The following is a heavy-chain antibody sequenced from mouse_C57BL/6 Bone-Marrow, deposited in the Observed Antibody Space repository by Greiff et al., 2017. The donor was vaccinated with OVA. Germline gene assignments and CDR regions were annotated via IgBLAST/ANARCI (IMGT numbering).Heavy chain of an antibody. Sequence: EVQLVESGGGLVKPGGSLKLSCAASGFTFSSYAMSWVRQTPEKRLEWVATISDGGSYTYYPDNVKGRFTISSANAKNHLFLPMSHLKAEDTAMYYWARDVPVITSVVATDYAMDYWGQGTSVTVSS. V-gene: IGHV5-4*01. J-gene: IGHJ4*01. CDR2: ISDGGSYT. CDR1: GFTFSSYA. CDR3: ARDVPVITSVVATDYAMDY. D-gene: IGHD1-1*01.